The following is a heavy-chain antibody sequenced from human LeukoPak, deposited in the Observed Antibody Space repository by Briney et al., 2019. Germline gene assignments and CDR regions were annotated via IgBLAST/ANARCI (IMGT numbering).Heavy chain of an antibody. CDR3: ARASIVATIKSYYYYYMDV. V-gene: IGHV4-59*01. Sequence: SETLSLTCTVSGGSISSYYWSWIRQPPGKGLEWIGYIYYSGSTNYNPSLKSRVTISVDTSKNQFSLKLSSVTAADTAVYYCARASIVATIKSYYYYYMDVWGKGTMVTVSS. CDR1: GGSISSYY. D-gene: IGHD5-12*01. J-gene: IGHJ6*03. CDR2: IYYSGST.